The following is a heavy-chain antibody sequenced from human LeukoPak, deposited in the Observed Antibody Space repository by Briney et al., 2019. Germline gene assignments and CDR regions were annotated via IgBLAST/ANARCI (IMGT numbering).Heavy chain of an antibody. J-gene: IGHJ5*02. V-gene: IGHV4-4*07. Sequence: SETLSLTCTVSGGSISSYYWSWIRQPAGKGLEWIGRIYTSGSTNYNPTLKSRVTMSVDTSKNQFSLKLSSVTAADTAVYYCARDALYCSSTSCYNWFDPWGQGTLVTVSS. CDR3: ARDALYCSSTSCYNWFDP. CDR1: GGSISSYY. D-gene: IGHD2-2*01. CDR2: IYTSGST.